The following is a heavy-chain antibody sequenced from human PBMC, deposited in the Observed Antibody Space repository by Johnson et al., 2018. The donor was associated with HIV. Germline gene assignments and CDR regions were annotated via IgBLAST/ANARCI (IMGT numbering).Heavy chain of an antibody. J-gene: IGHJ3*02. CDR2: ISGAGGST. CDR1: GFTFSAYA. Sequence: VQLVESGGGLVQPGGSLRLSCAASGFTFSAYAMSWVRQAPGKGLEWVSSISGAGGSTYFADSVKGRFSISRDNFKNTLYLQMNSVRAEDTAVYYCAKDLLTRWGAHDAFDMWGQGTMVTVSS. V-gene: IGHV3-23*04. D-gene: IGHD3-16*01. CDR3: AKDLLTRWGAHDAFDM.